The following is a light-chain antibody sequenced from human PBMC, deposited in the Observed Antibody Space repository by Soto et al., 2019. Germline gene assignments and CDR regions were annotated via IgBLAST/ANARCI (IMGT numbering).Light chain of an antibody. V-gene: IGKV1-39*01. Sequence: DIQMTQSPSSLAASVGDRVAISCRASQSISSYLNWYQQKPGKAPKLLIYAASNLQSGVPSRFSGSGSGTDFTLTISSLQPEDFATYHCQQSYTTPTWTFGQGTKVEIK. J-gene: IGKJ1*01. CDR2: AAS. CDR1: QSISSY. CDR3: QQSYTTPTWT.